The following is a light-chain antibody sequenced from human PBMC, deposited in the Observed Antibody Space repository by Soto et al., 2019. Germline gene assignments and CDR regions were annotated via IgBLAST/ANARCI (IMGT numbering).Light chain of an antibody. J-gene: IGKJ1*01. Sequence: EIVFTQSPATLSLSPGERATLSCRASQSVSNYLAWCQQKPGQAPRLLIYDASNRATGIPARFSGSGSGTDFTLTISSLEPEDFAVYYCQQRNDWPPWTFGQGTKVDIK. V-gene: IGKV3-11*01. CDR1: QSVSNY. CDR2: DAS. CDR3: QQRNDWPPWT.